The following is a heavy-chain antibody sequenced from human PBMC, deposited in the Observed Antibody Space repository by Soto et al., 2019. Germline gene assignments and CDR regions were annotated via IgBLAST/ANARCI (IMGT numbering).Heavy chain of an antibody. CDR2: IIPIFGTA. CDR3: ARNRNYYYYGMDV. V-gene: IGHV1-69*13. CDR1: GGTFSSYA. J-gene: IGHJ6*02. Sequence: GASVKVSCKASGGTFSSYAISWERQAPGQGLEWMGGIIPIFGTANYAQKFQGRVTITADESTSTAYMELSSLRSEDTAVYYCARNRNYYYYGMDVWGHGTTVTISS.